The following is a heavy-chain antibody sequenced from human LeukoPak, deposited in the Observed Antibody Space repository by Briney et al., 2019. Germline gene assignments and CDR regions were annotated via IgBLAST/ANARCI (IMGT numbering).Heavy chain of an antibody. CDR2: IGTAGDT. Sequence: GSLRLSCAASGFTFSSYDMHWVRQATGKGLEWVSAIGTAGDTYYPGSVKGRFTISRENAKNSLYLQMNSLRAGDTAVYYCARGDILTGSIDYWGQGTLVTVSS. V-gene: IGHV3-13*01. CDR3: ARGDILTGSIDY. J-gene: IGHJ4*02. CDR1: GFTFSSYD. D-gene: IGHD3-9*01.